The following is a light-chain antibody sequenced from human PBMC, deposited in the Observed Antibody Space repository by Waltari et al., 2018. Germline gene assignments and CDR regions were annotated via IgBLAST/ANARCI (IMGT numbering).Light chain of an antibody. CDR2: KAS. J-gene: IGKJ1*01. CDR1: ESINSW. V-gene: IGKV1-5*03. CDR3: QQYKKVWT. Sequence: DIQMTQSPSTLSASVGDRVTITCRASESINSWLAWYQQKPGKAPKLLIYKASNLEIGVPSRFSWSGSGTEFTLTISSLQPDDSASYHCQQYKKVWTFGQGTKVEIK.